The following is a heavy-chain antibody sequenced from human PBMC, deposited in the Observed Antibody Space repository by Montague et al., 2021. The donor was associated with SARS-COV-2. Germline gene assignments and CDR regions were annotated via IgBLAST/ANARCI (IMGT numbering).Heavy chain of an antibody. V-gene: IGHV4-39*01. J-gene: IGHJ6*02. CDR1: GVSISSSSFY. CDR3: VRHHVDTYEMDV. CDR2: IYYTEST. Sequence: SETLSLTCNVSGVSISSSSFYWGWIRQPPGNGLEWIGRIYYTESTYYNPSLKSRVTISLDTSKNQFALKLASVTAADTAMDYCVRHHVDTYEMDVWGQGTPVTVSS. D-gene: IGHD5-18*01.